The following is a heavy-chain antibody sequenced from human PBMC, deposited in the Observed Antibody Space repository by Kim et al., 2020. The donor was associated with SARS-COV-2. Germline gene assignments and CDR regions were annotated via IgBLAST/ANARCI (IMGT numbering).Heavy chain of an antibody. CDR3: VRHISHRSGSKIGFDY. CDR2: VDPSDSST. D-gene: IGHD6-25*01. Sequence: GESLKISCKASGYTFTNYWISWVRQMTGKGLEWMGSVDPSDSSTKYNPSFQGHVTISADKSITTAYVQWNNLQASDTAMYYCVRHISHRSGSKIGFDYWGQGTPVSVSS. V-gene: IGHV5-10-1*01. J-gene: IGHJ4*02. CDR1: GYTFTNYW.